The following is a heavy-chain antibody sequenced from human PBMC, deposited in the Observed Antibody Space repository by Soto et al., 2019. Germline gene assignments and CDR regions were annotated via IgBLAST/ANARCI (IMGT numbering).Heavy chain of an antibody. CDR3: AREYFWSGPSDYYYYMDV. Sequence: SLRLSCAASGFTXSSYSMNWVRQAPGKGQEWVSSISSSSSSYIYYADSVKGRFTISRDNAKNSLYLQMDSLRAEDTAVYYCAREYFWSGPSDYYYYMDVWGKGTTVTVSS. J-gene: IGHJ6*03. V-gene: IGHV3-21*01. CDR1: GFTXSSYS. CDR2: ISSSSSSYI. D-gene: IGHD3-3*01.